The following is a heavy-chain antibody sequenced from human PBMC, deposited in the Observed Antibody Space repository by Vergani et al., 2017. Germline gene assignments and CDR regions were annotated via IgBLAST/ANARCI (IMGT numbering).Heavy chain of an antibody. Sequence: QVQLQESGPGLVKPSQTLSLTCTVSGGSISSGSYYWSWIRQPAGKGLEWIGRIYTSGSTNYNPSLQSRVTISVDTSKNQFSLKLSSVTAADTAVYYCARSRSSGWSNYYGMDVWGQGTTVTVSS. CDR1: GGSISSGSYY. CDR2: IYTSGST. J-gene: IGHJ6*02. D-gene: IGHD6-19*01. V-gene: IGHV4-61*02. CDR3: ARSRSSGWSNYYGMDV.